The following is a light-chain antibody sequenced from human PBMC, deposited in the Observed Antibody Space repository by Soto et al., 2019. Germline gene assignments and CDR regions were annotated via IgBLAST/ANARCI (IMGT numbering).Light chain of an antibody. Sequence: SYELTQPPSVSVSPGQTVSIPCSGNNLGDKYVCWYQQKPGQSPILVIYQDAKRPSGIPERFSGSNSGNTATLTISGTQAMDEADYYCQAWDNSVLFGGGTKLTVL. J-gene: IGLJ2*01. CDR2: QDA. CDR3: QAWDNSVL. CDR1: NLGDKY. V-gene: IGLV3-1*01.